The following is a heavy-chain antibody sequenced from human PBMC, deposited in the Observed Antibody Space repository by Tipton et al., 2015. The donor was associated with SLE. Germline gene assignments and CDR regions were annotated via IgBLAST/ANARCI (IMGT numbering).Heavy chain of an antibody. CDR1: GGSMSSYC. J-gene: IGHJ5*02. Sequence: TLSLTCTVSGGSMSSYCWSWIRQSPGKGLEWIGNVYYTGSANYNPSLKSRLTISVDTSKNQLSLTLTSVTAADTAVYYCARDASGGYNWFDPWGQGTLVTVSS. D-gene: IGHD6-19*01. V-gene: IGHV4-59*01. CDR3: ARDASGGYNWFDP. CDR2: VYYTGSA.